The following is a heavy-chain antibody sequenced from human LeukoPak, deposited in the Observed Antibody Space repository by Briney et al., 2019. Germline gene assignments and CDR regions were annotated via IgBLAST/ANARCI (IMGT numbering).Heavy chain of an antibody. CDR3: ITPLPYSAQ. Sequence: PGGSLRLSCVASGFIFSDFWMSWVRQAPGKGLEWVGRIKPKTDGETTEYAAPVKDRFSISRDDSKSMMYLQMNSLKTEDTAVYYCITPLPYSAQGGQGTLVTVSS. D-gene: IGHD2-21*01. CDR1: GFIFSDFW. V-gene: IGHV3-15*01. CDR2: IKPKTDGETT. J-gene: IGHJ4*02.